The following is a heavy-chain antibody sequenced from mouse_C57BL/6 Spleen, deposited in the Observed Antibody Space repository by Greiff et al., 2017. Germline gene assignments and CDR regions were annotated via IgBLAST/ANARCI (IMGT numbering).Heavy chain of an antibody. CDR2: INPNNGGT. Sequence: EVQLQQSGPELVKPGASVKISCKASGYTFTDYYMNWVKQSHGKSLEWIGDINPNNGGTSYNQKFKGKATLTVDKSSSTAYMELRSLTSEDSAVYYCARDYDLTWYFDVWGTGTTVTVSS. CDR3: ARDYDLTWYFDV. V-gene: IGHV1-26*01. CDR1: GYTFTDYY. J-gene: IGHJ1*03. D-gene: IGHD2-4*01.